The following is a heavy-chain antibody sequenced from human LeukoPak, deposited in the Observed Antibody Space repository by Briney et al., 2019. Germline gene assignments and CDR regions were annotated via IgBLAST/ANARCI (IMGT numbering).Heavy chain of an antibody. Sequence: SGGSLRLSCAASGFTCSSYAMHWVRQAPGKGLEWVAVISYDGSNKYYADSVKGRFTISRDNSKNTLYLQMNSLRAEDTAVYYCARGGAYFDYWGQGTLVTVSS. CDR1: GFTCSSYA. CDR2: ISYDGSNK. J-gene: IGHJ4*02. V-gene: IGHV3-30*14. D-gene: IGHD3-16*01. CDR3: ARGGAYFDY.